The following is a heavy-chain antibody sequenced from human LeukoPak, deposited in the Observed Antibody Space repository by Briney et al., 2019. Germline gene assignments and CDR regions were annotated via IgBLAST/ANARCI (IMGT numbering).Heavy chain of an antibody. CDR1: GYTFTSYD. J-gene: IGHJ4*02. V-gene: IGHV1-8*01. CDR3: AKVDDDFWSGYFDY. D-gene: IGHD3-3*01. CDR2: MNPNSGNT. Sequence: ASVKVSXKASGYTFTSYDINWVRQATGQGLEWMGWMNPNSGNTGYAQKFQGRVTMTRNTSISTAYMELSSLRSEDTAVYYCAKVDDDFWSGYFDYWGQGTLVTVSS.